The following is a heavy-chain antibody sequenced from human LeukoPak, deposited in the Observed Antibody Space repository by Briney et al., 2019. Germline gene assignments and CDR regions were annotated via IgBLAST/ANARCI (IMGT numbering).Heavy chain of an antibody. Sequence: GGSLRLSCAASEFPFSSHWMYWVRQAPGRGLVRVARLSGDGSTTRHADSVKGRFTISRDNAKSTLYLQMDSLRVEDTALYYCARGIASSRSVAIDLWGRGTLVVVSS. CDR2: LSGDGSTT. J-gene: IGHJ4*02. CDR3: ARGIASSRSVAIDL. D-gene: IGHD6-13*01. CDR1: EFPFSSHW. V-gene: IGHV3-74*01.